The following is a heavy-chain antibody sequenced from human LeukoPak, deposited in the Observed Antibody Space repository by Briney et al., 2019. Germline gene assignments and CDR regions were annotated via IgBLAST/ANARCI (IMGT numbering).Heavy chain of an antibody. Sequence: SETLSLTCAVYGGSFSGYYWSWIRQPPGKGLEWIGEINHSGSTNYNPSLKSRVTISVDTSKNQFSLKLSSVTAADTAVYYCARDRYCSSTSCPNWFDRWGQGTLVTVSS. J-gene: IGHJ5*02. CDR1: GGSFSGYY. CDR2: INHSGST. CDR3: ARDRYCSSTSCPNWFDR. V-gene: IGHV4-34*01. D-gene: IGHD2-2*01.